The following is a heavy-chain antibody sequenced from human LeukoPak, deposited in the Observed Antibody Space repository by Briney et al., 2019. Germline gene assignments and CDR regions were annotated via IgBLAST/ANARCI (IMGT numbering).Heavy chain of an antibody. V-gene: IGHV4-39*07. CDR2: IYYGGSI. CDR3: ARISQSDAFDI. J-gene: IGHJ3*02. Sequence: SETLSLTCTVSGGSISSSSYYWAWIRQPPGKGLEWVGTIYYGGSIYGDPSLKSRVTISVDTSKNQSSLKLSSVTAADTAVYYCARISQSDAFDIWGQGTMVTVSS. CDR1: GGSISSSSYY.